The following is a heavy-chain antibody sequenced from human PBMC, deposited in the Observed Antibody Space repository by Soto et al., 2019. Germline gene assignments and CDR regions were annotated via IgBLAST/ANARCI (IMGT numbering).Heavy chain of an antibody. CDR2: ISSSSTTI. CDR3: ARGVGYCSGGSCYLDS. D-gene: IGHD2-15*01. Sequence: EVQLVESGGGLVQPGVSLRLSCAAAGFTFSSYNMNWLRQAPGKGLEWVSYISSSSTTIHYGDSVKGRFTISRDNAKNSLYLQMNSLRAEDTAVYYCARGVGYCSGGSCYLDSWGQGTLVTVSS. J-gene: IGHJ4*02. CDR1: GFTFSSYN. V-gene: IGHV3-48*01.